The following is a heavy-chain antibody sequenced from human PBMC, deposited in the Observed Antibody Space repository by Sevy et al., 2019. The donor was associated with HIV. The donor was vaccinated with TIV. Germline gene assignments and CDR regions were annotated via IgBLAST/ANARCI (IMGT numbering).Heavy chain of an antibody. J-gene: IGHJ6*02. D-gene: IGHD2-8*02. CDR1: GLTLSYAW. Sequence: GGSLRLSCAASGLTLSYAWMNWVRQAPGKGLEWVSTLIGGGSRTYYADSVTGRFIISRDNSRNTLYLQMNSLRAEDTAIYYCAKRRVQSGLSGGGANYGMDVCGRGTTVTVSS. V-gene: IGHV3-23*01. CDR2: LIGGGSRT. CDR3: AKRRVQSGLSGGGANYGMDV.